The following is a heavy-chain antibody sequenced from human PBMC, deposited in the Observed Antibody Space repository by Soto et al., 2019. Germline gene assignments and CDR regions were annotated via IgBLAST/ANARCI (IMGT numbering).Heavy chain of an antibody. CDR3: ARRMVRGGILFANSADCYLLDF. D-gene: IGHD3-10*01. CDR2: IYPGDSDT. Sequence: GESLKISCKGSGYSFTSYWIGWVRQMPGKGLEWMGIIYPGDSDTRYSPSFQGQVTISADKSISTAYLQWSSLKASDTAMYYCARRMVRGGILFANSADCYLLDFCAQRTSVTVSA. CDR1: GYSFTSYW. J-gene: IGHJ5*01. V-gene: IGHV5-51*01.